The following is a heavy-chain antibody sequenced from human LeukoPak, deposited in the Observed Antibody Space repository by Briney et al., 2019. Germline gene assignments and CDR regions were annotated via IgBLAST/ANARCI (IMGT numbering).Heavy chain of an antibody. CDR2: IIPIFGTA. Sequence: GASVKVSCKASGYTFTGYYMHWVRQAPGQGLEWMGGIIPIFGTANYAQKFQGRVTITADESTSTAYMELSSLRSEDTAVYYCARLPTIDSHKESSSSVWFDPWGQGTLVTVSS. J-gene: IGHJ5*02. CDR3: ARLPTIDSHKESSSSVWFDP. V-gene: IGHV1-69*13. CDR1: GYTFTGYY. D-gene: IGHD6-6*01.